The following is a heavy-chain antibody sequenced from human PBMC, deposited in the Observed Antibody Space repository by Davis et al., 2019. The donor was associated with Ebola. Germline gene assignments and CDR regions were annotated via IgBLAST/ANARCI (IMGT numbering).Heavy chain of an antibody. Sequence: GESLKISCAASGFTFSGSAMHWVRQASGKGLEWVGRIRSKANSYATAYAASVKGRLTISRDDSKNTAYLQMNSLKTEDTAVYYCTFTVTPGFDYWGQGTLVTVSS. V-gene: IGHV3-73*01. CDR3: TFTVTPGFDY. CDR1: GFTFSGSA. CDR2: IRSKANSYAT. D-gene: IGHD4-11*01. J-gene: IGHJ4*02.